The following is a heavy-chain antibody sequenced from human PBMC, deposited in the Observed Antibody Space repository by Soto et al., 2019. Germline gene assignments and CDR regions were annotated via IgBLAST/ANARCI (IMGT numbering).Heavy chain of an antibody. V-gene: IGHV3-7*05. D-gene: IGHD3-22*01. CDR3: ARYPTYDSTTRESNWFDP. J-gene: IGHJ5*02. CDR1: GFTFSSYW. Sequence: GGSLRLSCAASGFTFSSYWMSWVRQAPGKGLEWVANIKQDGSEKYYVDSVKGRFTISRDNAKNSLYLQMNSLRAEDTAVYYCARYPTYDSTTRESNWFDPWGQGTLVTISS. CDR2: IKQDGSEK.